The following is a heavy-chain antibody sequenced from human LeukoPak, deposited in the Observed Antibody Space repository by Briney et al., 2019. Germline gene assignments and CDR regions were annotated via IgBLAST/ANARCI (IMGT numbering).Heavy chain of an antibody. J-gene: IGHJ4*02. V-gene: IGHV4-61*02. CDR2: IYTSGST. CDR3: ATEERYDSSGYY. Sequence: SQTLSLTCIVSGGSISSGSYYWSWIRQPAGNGLEWIGRIYTSGSTNYNPSLKSRVTISVDTSKNQFSLKLSSVTAADTAVYYCATEERYDSSGYYWGQGTLVTVSS. CDR1: GGSISSGSYY. D-gene: IGHD3-22*01.